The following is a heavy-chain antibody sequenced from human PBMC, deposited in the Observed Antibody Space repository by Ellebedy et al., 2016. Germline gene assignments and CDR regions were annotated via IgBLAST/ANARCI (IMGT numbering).Heavy chain of an antibody. J-gene: IGHJ4*02. Sequence: GESLKISCAASGFTFSSYGMHWVRQAPGKGPEWVSAVVGSGERTFYADSVKGRFTISRDNSKNRLYLQMSSLKVEDTATYYCANVGGSGTYYNGYWGQGTLVTVSS. D-gene: IGHD3-10*01. V-gene: IGHV3-23*01. CDR3: ANVGGSGTYYNGY. CDR2: VVGSGERT. CDR1: GFTFSSYG.